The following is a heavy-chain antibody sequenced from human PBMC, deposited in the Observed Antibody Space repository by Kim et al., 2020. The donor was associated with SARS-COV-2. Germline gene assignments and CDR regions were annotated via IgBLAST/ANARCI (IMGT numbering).Heavy chain of an antibody. J-gene: IGHJ4*02. V-gene: IGHV4-34*01. Sequence: SETLSLTCAVYGGSFSGYYWSWIRQPPGKGLEWIGEINHSGSTNYNPSLKSRVTISVDTSKNQFSLKLSSVTAADTAVYYCARGSLYDFWSGYYRFGVPYPLFDYEGQGTLATVSS. D-gene: IGHD3-3*01. CDR3: ARGSLYDFWSGYYRFGVPYPLFDY. CDR2: INHSGST. CDR1: GGSFSGYY.